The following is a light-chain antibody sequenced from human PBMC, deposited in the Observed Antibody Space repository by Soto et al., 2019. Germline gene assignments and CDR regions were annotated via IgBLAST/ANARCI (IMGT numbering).Light chain of an antibody. J-gene: IGKJ1*01. Sequence: EIVLTQSPGTLSLSPGERATLSYRASQSISSSYLAWYQQKPGQAPRLLIYAASSRATGIPDRFSGSGSGTDFTLTISTLEPEDFAVYYCQQDGSSPWTFGQGTKVEIK. V-gene: IGKV3-20*01. CDR1: QSISSSY. CDR2: AAS. CDR3: QQDGSSPWT.